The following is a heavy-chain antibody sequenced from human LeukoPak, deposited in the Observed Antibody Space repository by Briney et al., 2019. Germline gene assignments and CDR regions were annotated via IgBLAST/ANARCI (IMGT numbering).Heavy chain of an antibody. V-gene: IGHV3-23*01. D-gene: IGHD6-6*01. CDR3: ATLVSSSSAY. CDR1: GFTFSNYA. J-gene: IGHJ4*02. CDR2: LGDSGGSR. Sequence: PGGSLRLSCAASGFTFSNYAMSWVRQAPGKGLEWVSALGDSGGSRYYADSAKGRFTISRDNSKNTLYLQMNSLRAEDTAVYYCATLVSSSSAYWGQGTLVTVSS.